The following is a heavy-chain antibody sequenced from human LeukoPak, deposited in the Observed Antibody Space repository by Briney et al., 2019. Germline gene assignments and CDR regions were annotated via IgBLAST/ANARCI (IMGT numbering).Heavy chain of an antibody. J-gene: IGHJ4*02. CDR2: IYSGGDT. CDR3: ARGCYYERSGSCPFDY. Sequence: GGSLRLSCAASGFTVSDIDLSWVRQAPGKGLEWVSIIYSGGDTHHADSVKGRFTISRDNYKNTLYLQMKSLRADDTAVYYCARGCYYERSGSCPFDYWGQGTLVTVSS. D-gene: IGHD3-22*01. V-gene: IGHV3-53*01. CDR1: GFTVSDID.